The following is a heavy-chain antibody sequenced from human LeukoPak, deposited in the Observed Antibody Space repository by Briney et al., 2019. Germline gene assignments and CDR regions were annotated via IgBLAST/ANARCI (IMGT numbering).Heavy chain of an antibody. D-gene: IGHD3-16*01. CDR2: INHNGNVN. V-gene: IGHV3-7*03. Sequence: GGSLRLSCAASRFTFSSFAMSWVRQAPGKGLEWVASINHNGNVNYYVDSVKGRFTISRDNAKNSLYLQMSNLRAEDTAVYFCARGGGLDVWGQGATVTVSS. CDR3: ARGGGLDV. J-gene: IGHJ6*02. CDR1: RFTFSSFA.